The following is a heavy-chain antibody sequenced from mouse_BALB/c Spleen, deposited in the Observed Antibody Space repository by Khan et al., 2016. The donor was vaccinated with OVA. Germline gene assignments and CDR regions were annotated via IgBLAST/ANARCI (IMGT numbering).Heavy chain of an antibody. CDR3: ARREELVLWIAY. J-gene: IGHJ3*01. CDR2: IYWDDDK. D-gene: IGHD1-1*01. CDR1: GFSLSSSGMG. V-gene: IGHV8-12*01. Sequence: QVPLKESGPGILQPSQTLSLTCSFSGFSLSSSGMGVSWIRQPSGKGLEWLAHIYWDDDKRYNPSLKSRPTISKDTSRKQVFLRITSVDTAYTATYYCARREELVLWIAYWGQGTLVTVSA.